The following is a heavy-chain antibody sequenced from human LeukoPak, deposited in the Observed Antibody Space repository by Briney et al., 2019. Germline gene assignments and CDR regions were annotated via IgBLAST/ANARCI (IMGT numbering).Heavy chain of an antibody. V-gene: IGHV3-21*01. Sequence: GGSLRLSCAASGFTFSSYAMNWVRQAPGKGLEWVSSISSSSYIYYADSVKGRFTISRDNAKNSLYLQMNSLRAEDTAVYYCARDHYSNYNWFDPWGQGTLVTVSS. CDR1: GFTFSSYA. CDR2: ISSSSYI. CDR3: ARDHYSNYNWFDP. D-gene: IGHD4-11*01. J-gene: IGHJ5*02.